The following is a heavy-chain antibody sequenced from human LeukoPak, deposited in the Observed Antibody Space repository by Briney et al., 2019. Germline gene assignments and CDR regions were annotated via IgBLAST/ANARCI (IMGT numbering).Heavy chain of an antibody. D-gene: IGHD2-8*01. V-gene: IGHV3-15*01. J-gene: IGHJ4*02. CDR1: GFTFSNAW. CDR3: TTVVVLMVYAIDY. CDR2: IKSNTDGGTT. Sequence: PGGSLRLSCAASGFTFSNAWMSWVRQAPGKGLEWVGRIKSNTDGGTTDYAAPVKGRFSISRDDSKNTLYLQMNSLKTEDIAVYYCTTVVVLMVYAIDYWGQGTLVTVSS.